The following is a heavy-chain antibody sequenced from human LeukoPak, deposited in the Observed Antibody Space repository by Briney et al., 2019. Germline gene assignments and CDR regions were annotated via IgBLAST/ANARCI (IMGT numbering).Heavy chain of an antibody. CDR2: IRSKAYGGTA. J-gene: IGHJ4*02. D-gene: IGHD3-9*01. CDR1: GFTFSSYE. V-gene: IGHV3-49*04. Sequence: GGSLRLSCAASGFTFSSYEMNWVRQAPGKGLEWVGFIRSKAYGGTAEYAASVKGRFTISRDDSESIAYLQMDSLKAEDTAVYYCSGEIRYFDWFQADYWGQGTLVTVSS. CDR3: SGEIRYFDWFQADY.